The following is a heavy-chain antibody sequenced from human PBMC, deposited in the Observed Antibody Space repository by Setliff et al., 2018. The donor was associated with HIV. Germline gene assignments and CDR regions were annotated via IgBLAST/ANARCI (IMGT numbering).Heavy chain of an antibody. V-gene: IGHV4-39*07. Sequence: SETLSLTCTVSGGSISSSSYYWGWIRQPPGKGLEWIGSIYYSGSTYYNPSLKSRVTISVDTSKNQFSLKLSSVTAADTAVYYCARDLTMTYYYDSSGPEEFDYWGQGTLVTVSS. CDR3: ARDLTMTYYYDSSGPEEFDY. CDR1: GGSISSSSYY. D-gene: IGHD3-22*01. CDR2: IYYSGST. J-gene: IGHJ4*02.